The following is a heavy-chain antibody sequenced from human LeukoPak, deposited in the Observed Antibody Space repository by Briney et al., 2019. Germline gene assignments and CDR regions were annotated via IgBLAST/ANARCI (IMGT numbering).Heavy chain of an antibody. V-gene: IGHV4-59*07. D-gene: IGHD6-19*01. Sequence: SYTLPLTCTVSGGSISSYYWVWLRQPAGKGRDGIGYIYYSGSTNYNPSLKSRVTISVHTSKNQFCLKLRSVTAADTAVYYCARLTVWAGTSFDVFHIWGPGTLVTVSS. CDR3: ARLTVWAGTSFDVFHI. CDR1: GGSISSYY. CDR2: IYYSGST. J-gene: IGHJ3*02.